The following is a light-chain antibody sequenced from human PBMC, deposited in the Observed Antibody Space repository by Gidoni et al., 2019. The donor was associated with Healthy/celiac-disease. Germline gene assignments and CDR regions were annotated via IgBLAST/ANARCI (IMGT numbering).Light chain of an antibody. CDR2: YVS. Sequence: QSALSQPSSVSASPGQSITISCTVTSSDAGVYNYVSWYQQHPGKAPKLMIYYVSNRPSGVSNRFSGAKSGNTASLTISGLQAEDEADDDCSSYTSSSTRVFGGGTKLTVL. CDR1: SSDAGVYNY. V-gene: IGLV2-14*01. CDR3: SSYTSSSTRV. J-gene: IGLJ3*02.